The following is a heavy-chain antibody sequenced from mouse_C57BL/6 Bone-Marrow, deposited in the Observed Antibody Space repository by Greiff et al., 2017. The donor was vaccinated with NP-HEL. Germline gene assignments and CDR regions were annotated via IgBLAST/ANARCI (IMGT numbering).Heavy chain of an antibody. J-gene: IGHJ1*03. CDR2: ISSGGDYI. CDR1: GFTFSSYA. V-gene: IGHV5-9-1*02. CDR3: TRESYYGSSPYWYFDV. Sequence: EVQRVESGEGLVKPGGSLKLSCAASGFTFSSYAMSWVRQTPEKRLEWVAYISSGGDYIYYADTVKGRFTISRDTARNTLYLQMSRLKSEDTAMYYCTRESYYGSSPYWYFDVWGTGTTVTVSS. D-gene: IGHD1-1*01.